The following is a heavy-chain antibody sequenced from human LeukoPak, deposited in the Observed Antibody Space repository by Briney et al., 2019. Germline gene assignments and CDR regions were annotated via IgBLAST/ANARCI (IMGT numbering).Heavy chain of an antibody. Sequence: GGSLRLSCAASGFTFSSYAMSWVRQAPGKGLEWVSAITGGGGTTYYADSVKGRFTISRDNSKNMLYLQMNSLRAEDTAVYYCAKMQGYFDYWGQGTLVPVSS. CDR3: AKMQGYFDY. V-gene: IGHV3-23*01. CDR2: ITGGGGTT. CDR1: GFTFSSYA. J-gene: IGHJ4*02.